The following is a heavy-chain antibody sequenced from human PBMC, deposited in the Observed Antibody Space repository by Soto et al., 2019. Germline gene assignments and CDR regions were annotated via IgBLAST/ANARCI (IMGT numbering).Heavy chain of an antibody. Sequence: GGSLRLSCAASGFTFSSYSMNWVRQAPGKGLEWVSSISSSSSYIYYADSVKGRFTISRDNAKNSLYLQMNSLRAEDTAVYYCARTRGYDFWSGDPNAFDIWGQGTMVTVSS. J-gene: IGHJ3*02. CDR3: ARTRGYDFWSGDPNAFDI. CDR2: ISSSSSYI. V-gene: IGHV3-21*01. CDR1: GFTFSSYS. D-gene: IGHD3-3*01.